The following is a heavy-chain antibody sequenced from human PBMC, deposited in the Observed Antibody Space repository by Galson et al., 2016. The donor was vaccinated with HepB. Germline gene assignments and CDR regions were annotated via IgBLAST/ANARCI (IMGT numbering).Heavy chain of an antibody. Sequence: SVKVSCKASGYTFPGYNIHWVRQAPGQGLEWMGLMNPNTGGTDYAQKVQGRVTMTRDTSISTAYMEVSRLTSDDTAVYYCAREVVAAHNWFNPWGQGTLITVSS. CDR2: MNPNTGGT. CDR1: GYTFPGYN. CDR3: AREVVAAHNWFNP. D-gene: IGHD2-15*01. V-gene: IGHV1-2*06. J-gene: IGHJ5*02.